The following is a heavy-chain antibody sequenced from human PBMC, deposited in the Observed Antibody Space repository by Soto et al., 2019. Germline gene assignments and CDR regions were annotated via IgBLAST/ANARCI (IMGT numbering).Heavy chain of an antibody. V-gene: IGHV3-30*18. Sequence: QVPLVESGGGVVQPGRSLRLSCAASAFTFSSYGMHWFRQAPGKGLEWVALISYDGDNKYYTESVRGRFTISRDNAKNTVDLQINSLGAEDTTLYFCAKETTLYGSRWYLSGMDFWGQGTTVIVSS. CDR1: AFTFSSYG. CDR3: AKETTLYGSRWYLSGMDF. CDR2: ISYDGDNK. D-gene: IGHD6-13*01. J-gene: IGHJ6*02.